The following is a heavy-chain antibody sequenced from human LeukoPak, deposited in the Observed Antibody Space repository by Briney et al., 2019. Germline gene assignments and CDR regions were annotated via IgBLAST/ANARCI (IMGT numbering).Heavy chain of an antibody. Sequence: GGSLRLSCAASGFTFSSYAMSWVRQAPGKGLEWVSGISDSGGSTYYADSVKGRFTISRDNSKNTLYLQMNSLRDEDTAVYYCARAYYDIHGYYYFDYWGQGALVTVSS. CDR3: ARAYYDIHGYYYFDY. V-gene: IGHV3-23*01. CDR1: GFTFSSYA. CDR2: ISDSGGST. D-gene: IGHD3-22*01. J-gene: IGHJ4*02.